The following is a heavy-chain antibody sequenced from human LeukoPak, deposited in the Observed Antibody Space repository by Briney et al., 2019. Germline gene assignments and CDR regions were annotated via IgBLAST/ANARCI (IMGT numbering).Heavy chain of an antibody. Sequence: ASVKVSCKASGYTFTGYYMHWVRQARGQGLEWMGWINPNSGGTNYAQKFQGRVTMTRDTSISTAYMELSRLRSDDTAVYYCARAQGYYDSSGYYQPHFDYWGQGTLVTVSS. CDR2: INPNSGGT. J-gene: IGHJ4*02. CDR3: ARAQGYYDSSGYYQPHFDY. V-gene: IGHV1-2*02. D-gene: IGHD3-22*01. CDR1: GYTFTGYY.